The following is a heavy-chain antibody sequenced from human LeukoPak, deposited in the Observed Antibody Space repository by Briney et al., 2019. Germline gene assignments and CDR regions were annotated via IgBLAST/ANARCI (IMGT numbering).Heavy chain of an antibody. CDR1: GGPISSGGYS. V-gene: IGHV4-30-2*01. CDR2: VYHSGST. D-gene: IGHD5-12*01. Sequence: SETLSLTCAVSGGPISSGGYSWSWIRQPPGKGLEWIGYVYHSGSTYYNPSLKSRVTISVDRSKNQFSLKLSSVTAADTAVYYCARGGRDGYNLVDYWGQGTLVTVSS. J-gene: IGHJ4*02. CDR3: ARGGRDGYNLVDY.